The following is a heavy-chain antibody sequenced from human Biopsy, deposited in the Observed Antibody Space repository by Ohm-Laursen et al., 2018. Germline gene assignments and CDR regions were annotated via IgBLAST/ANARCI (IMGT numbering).Heavy chain of an antibody. J-gene: IGHJ4*02. D-gene: IGHD3-16*01. CDR1: GFIFSDYY. V-gene: IGHV3-11*01. CDR3: ARSVGIMAAPIDY. CDR2: INSVGTI. Sequence: SLRLSCAAPGFIFSDYYMSWIRQAPGKGLEWVSNINSVGTIYYADSVRDRFTISRDNAKNSLYLQMNSLRVEDTAVYYCARSVGIMAAPIDYWGQGTLVTVSS.